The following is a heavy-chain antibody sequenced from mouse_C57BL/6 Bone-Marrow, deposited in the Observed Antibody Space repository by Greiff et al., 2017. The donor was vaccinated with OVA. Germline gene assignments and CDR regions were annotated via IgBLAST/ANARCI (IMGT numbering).Heavy chain of an antibody. D-gene: IGHD4-1*01. CDR2: ISNGGGST. V-gene: IGHV5-12*01. CDR3: ARHDLGGFDY. J-gene: IGHJ2*01. CDR1: GFTFSDYY. Sequence: EVQLVESGGGLVQPGGSLKLSCAASGFTFSDYYMYWVRQTPEKRLEWVAYISNGGGSTYYPDTVKGRFTISRDNAKNTLYLQMSRLKSEDTAMDYCARHDLGGFDYGGQGTTLTVSS.